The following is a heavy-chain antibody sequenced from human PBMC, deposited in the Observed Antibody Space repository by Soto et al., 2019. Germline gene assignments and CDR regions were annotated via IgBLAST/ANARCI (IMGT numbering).Heavy chain of an antibody. Sequence: SETLSLTCTVSGGSISSGDYYWSWIRQPPGKGLEWIGYIYYSGSTYYSPSLKSRVTISVDTSKNQFSLKLSSVTAADTAVYYCARESGYGYLFDYWGQGTLVTVSS. D-gene: IGHD5-18*01. CDR1: GGSISSGDYY. CDR2: IYYSGST. CDR3: ARESGYGYLFDY. J-gene: IGHJ4*02. V-gene: IGHV4-30-4*01.